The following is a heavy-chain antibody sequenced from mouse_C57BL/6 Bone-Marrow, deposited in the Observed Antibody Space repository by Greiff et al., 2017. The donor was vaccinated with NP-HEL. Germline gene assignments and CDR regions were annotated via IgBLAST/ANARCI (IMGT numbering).Heavy chain of an antibody. Sequence: VQLQQSGAELVRPGASVKLSCTASGFIIKDDYMHWVKQRPEQGLEWIGWIDPENGDTEYASKFQGKATITADTSSNTAYLQLSSLTSEDTAVYYCTTDYGSSYGYWGQGTTLTVSS. CDR1: GFIIKDDY. CDR3: TTDYGSSYGY. CDR2: IDPENGDT. J-gene: IGHJ2*01. V-gene: IGHV14-4*01. D-gene: IGHD1-1*01.